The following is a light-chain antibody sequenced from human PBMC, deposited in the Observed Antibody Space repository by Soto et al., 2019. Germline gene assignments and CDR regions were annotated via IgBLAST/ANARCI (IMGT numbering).Light chain of an antibody. J-gene: IGKJ2*01. V-gene: IGKV1-5*01. CDR3: QQYDTYSPFT. CDR1: QSISSW. Sequence: DIQMTQSPSTLSVSVGDRVTITCRASQSISSWLAWYQQKPGKAPKLLVYGASTLQTGVPSRFGGSGSGTEFTLTISSLQPDDFANYYCQQYDTYSPFTFGQGTPLEIK. CDR2: GAS.